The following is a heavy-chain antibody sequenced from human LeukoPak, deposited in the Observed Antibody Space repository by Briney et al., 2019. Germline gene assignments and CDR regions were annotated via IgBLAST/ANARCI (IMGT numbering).Heavy chain of an antibody. CDR3: ARILIVVVPAATPAEYFQH. Sequence: SSYAMGWVRQPPGKGLEWIGSIYYSGSTYYNPSLKSRVTISVDTSKNQFSLKLSSVTAADTAVYYCARILIVVVPAATPAEYFQHWGQGTLVTVSS. D-gene: IGHD2-2*01. J-gene: IGHJ1*01. CDR1: SSYA. V-gene: IGHV4-39*01. CDR2: IYYSGST.